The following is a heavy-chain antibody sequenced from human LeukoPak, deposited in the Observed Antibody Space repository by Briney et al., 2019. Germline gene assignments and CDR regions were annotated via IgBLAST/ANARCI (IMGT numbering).Heavy chain of an antibody. V-gene: IGHV1-24*01. CDR1: GYTLTELS. Sequence: ASVKVSCKVSGYTLTELSMHWVRQAPGKGLEWMGGFDPEDGETIYAQKFQGRVTMTEDTSTDTAYMELSSLRSEDTAVYYCATEGPIFGPYTISNAFDIWGQGTMVTVSS. CDR2: FDPEDGET. CDR3: ATEGPIFGPYTISNAFDI. J-gene: IGHJ3*02. D-gene: IGHD5-24*01.